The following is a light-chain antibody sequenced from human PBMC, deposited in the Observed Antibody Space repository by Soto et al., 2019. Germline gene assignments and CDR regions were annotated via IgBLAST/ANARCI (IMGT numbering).Light chain of an antibody. CDR1: QSISSDY. CDR2: VAS. Sequence: ESVLTQSPGTLSLSPGERATLSCRASQSISSDYLAWYQQKPGQAPRLRIYVASSRATGIPGRFSGSGSGTDFTLSISRLEPEDFAVYYCQHYGRYPPTFGGGTKVEIK. CDR3: QHYGRYPPT. J-gene: IGKJ4*01. V-gene: IGKV3-20*01.